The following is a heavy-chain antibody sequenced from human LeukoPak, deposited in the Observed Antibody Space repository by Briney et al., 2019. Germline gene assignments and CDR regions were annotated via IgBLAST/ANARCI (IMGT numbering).Heavy chain of an antibody. CDR3: ARQGYYYDSSGYQLYYFDY. J-gene: IGHJ4*02. Sequence: PSETLSLTCTVSGGSISSSSYYWGWIRQPPGKGLEWIGSSYYSGSTYYNPSLKSRVTISVDTSKNQFSLKLSSVTAADTAVYYCARQGYYYDSSGYQLYYFDYWGQGTLVTVSS. CDR2: SYYSGST. D-gene: IGHD3-22*01. V-gene: IGHV4-39*01. CDR1: GGSISSSSYY.